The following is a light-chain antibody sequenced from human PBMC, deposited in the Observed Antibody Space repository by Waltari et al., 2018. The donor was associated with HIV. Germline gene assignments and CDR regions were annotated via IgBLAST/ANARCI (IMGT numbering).Light chain of an antibody. V-gene: IGLV2-11*01. CDR1: SSYVDTF. Sequence: QSALTHPHSVSGSPGQSLPLSCTGTSSYVDTFVSWYQQHPGKAPKVIIYDVNKRPSGVPDRFSGSKSGNTAFLTISGLQAEDEAEYHCCSHAGNFIFAFGSGTKVTVL. CDR2: DVN. CDR3: CSHAGNFIFA. J-gene: IGLJ1*01.